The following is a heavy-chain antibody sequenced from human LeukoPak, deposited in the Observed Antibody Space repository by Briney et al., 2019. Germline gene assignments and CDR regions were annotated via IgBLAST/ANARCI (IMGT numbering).Heavy chain of an antibody. CDR2: MNPNSGNT. D-gene: IGHD3-3*01. CDR3: ARGKGFLEWSPNWFDP. J-gene: IGHJ5*02. CDR1: GYTFTSYD. Sequence: ASVKVSCKASGYTFTSYDINWVRQATGQGLEWMGWMNPNSGNTDPAQKFQGRVTMTRNTSISTAYMELSSLRSEDTAVYYCARGKGFLEWSPNWFDPWGQGTLVTVSS. V-gene: IGHV1-8*01.